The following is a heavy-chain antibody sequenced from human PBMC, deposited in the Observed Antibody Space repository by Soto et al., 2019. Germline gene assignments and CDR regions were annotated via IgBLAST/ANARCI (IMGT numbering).Heavy chain of an antibody. V-gene: IGHV3-33*01. Sequence: GGSLRLSCAASGFTFSSYGMHWVRQAPGKGLEWVAVIWYDGSNKYYADSVKGRFTISRDNSKNTLYLQMNSLRAEDTAVYYCARDRIAVAGTREYFQHWGQGTLVTVSS. CDR2: IWYDGSNK. D-gene: IGHD6-19*01. CDR1: GFTFSSYG. CDR3: ARDRIAVAGTREYFQH. J-gene: IGHJ1*01.